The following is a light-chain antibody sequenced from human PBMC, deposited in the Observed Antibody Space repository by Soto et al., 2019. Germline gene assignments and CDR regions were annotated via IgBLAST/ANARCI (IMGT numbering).Light chain of an antibody. Sequence: QSVLTQPPSVSGAPGQRVTISCTGTSXNIGAGYDVHWYQQFSGTAPKLLIYDNNNRPSGVPDRFSASKSGTSASLAITGLQAEDEADYYCQSYDRSLSGSTVFGTGTKVTVL. J-gene: IGLJ1*01. CDR1: SXNIGAGYD. CDR3: QSYDRSLSGSTV. CDR2: DNN. V-gene: IGLV1-40*01.